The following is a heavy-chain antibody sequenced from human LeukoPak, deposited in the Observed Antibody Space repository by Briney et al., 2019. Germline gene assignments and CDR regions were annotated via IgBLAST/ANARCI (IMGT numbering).Heavy chain of an antibody. J-gene: IGHJ3*02. CDR1: GYTFMSHG. Sequence: ASVKVSCKAYGYTFMSHGISWVRQAPGQGLEWMGWIGGSSSNTNYAQRLQGRVTVTTDTSTTTAYMELRSLRSDDTAVYYCARATGSWGHDGFDIWGQGTMVTVSS. CDR2: IGGSSSNT. D-gene: IGHD3-16*01. V-gene: IGHV1-18*01. CDR3: ARATGSWGHDGFDI.